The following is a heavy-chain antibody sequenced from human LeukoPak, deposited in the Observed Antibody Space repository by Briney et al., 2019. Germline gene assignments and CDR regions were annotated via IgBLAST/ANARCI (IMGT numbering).Heavy chain of an antibody. Sequence: GGSLRLSCAASGFXFSSYAMSWVRQAPGKGLEWVSAISGSGGSTYYADSVKGRFTISRDNSKNTLYLQMNSLRAEDTAVYYCAKDPNYGSGSYNWGQGTLVTVSS. V-gene: IGHV3-23*01. CDR1: GFXFSSYA. CDR3: AKDPNYGSGSYN. D-gene: IGHD3-10*01. J-gene: IGHJ4*02. CDR2: ISGSGGST.